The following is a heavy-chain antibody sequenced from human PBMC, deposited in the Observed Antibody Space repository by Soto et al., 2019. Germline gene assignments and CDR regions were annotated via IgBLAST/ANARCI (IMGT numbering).Heavy chain of an antibody. Sequence: WGSLRLSCAASGFTFRDYAMIWVRQAPGKGLEWVSSVSGGGGSIYYADSVKGRVIMSSDNSKNTEYRHMKSLRAEDTAVFYCAQGGGSYTLVRLGMEVWGQRTTVTVSS. D-gene: IGHD3-10*01. CDR1: GFTFRDYA. V-gene: IGHV3-23*01. CDR3: AQGGGSYTLVRLGMEV. J-gene: IGHJ6*02. CDR2: VSGGGGSI.